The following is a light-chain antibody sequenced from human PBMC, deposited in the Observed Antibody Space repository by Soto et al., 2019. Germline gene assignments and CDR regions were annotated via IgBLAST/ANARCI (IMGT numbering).Light chain of an antibody. V-gene: IGKV3-20*01. J-gene: IGKJ1*01. CDR1: QSVSSSY. CDR2: GAS. CDR3: QQTISFPWT. Sequence: EIVLTQSPGTLSLSPGERATLSCRASQSVSSSYLAWYQQKPGQAPRLLIYGASSRATGIPDRFSGSGSGTDFALTISRLQPDDFATYYCQQTISFPWTFGQGTKVDNK.